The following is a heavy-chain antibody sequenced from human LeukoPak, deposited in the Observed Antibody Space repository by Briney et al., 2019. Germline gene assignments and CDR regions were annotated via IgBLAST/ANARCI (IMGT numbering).Heavy chain of an antibody. D-gene: IGHD3-3*01. V-gene: IGHV3-23*01. Sequence: GGSLRLSCAASGFTFSSYAMSWVRQAPGKGLEWVSAISGSGGSTYYADSVKGRFTISRDDSKNTAYLQMNSLKTEDTAVYYCTRRHEPVITIFGVVTPSDAFDIWGQGTMVTVSS. J-gene: IGHJ3*02. CDR2: ISGSGGST. CDR1: GFTFSSYA. CDR3: TRRHEPVITIFGVVTPSDAFDI.